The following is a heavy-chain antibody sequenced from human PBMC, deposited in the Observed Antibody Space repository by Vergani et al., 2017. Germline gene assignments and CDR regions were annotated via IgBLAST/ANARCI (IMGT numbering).Heavy chain of an antibody. J-gene: IGHJ5*02. D-gene: IGHD2-2*01. Sequence: QMQLVQSGAEVKKTGSSVKVSCKASGYTFTYRYLHWVRQAPGQALEWMGWITPFNGNTNYAQKFQDRVTITRDRSMSTAYMELSSLRSEDTAMYYCALAEGSTRCINXVCITPETGSWFDPWGQGTLVTVSS. CDR1: GYTFTYRY. CDR2: ITPFNGNT. V-gene: IGHV1-45*02. CDR3: ALAEGSTRCINXVCITPETGSWFDP.